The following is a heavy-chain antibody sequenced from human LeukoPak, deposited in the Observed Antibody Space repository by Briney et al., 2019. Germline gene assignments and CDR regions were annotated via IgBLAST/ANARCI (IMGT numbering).Heavy chain of an antibody. J-gene: IGHJ6*03. D-gene: IGHD3-3*01. Sequence: PGGSLRLSCAASGFTFSSYAMSWVRQAPGKGLEWVSAISGSGGSTYYADSVKGRFTISRDNSKNTLYLQMNSLRAEDTAVYYCAKDWRDMGFWSGYNNYYYHYMDVWGKGATVTVSS. CDR1: GFTFSSYA. CDR2: ISGSGGST. CDR3: AKDWRDMGFWSGYNNYYYHYMDV. V-gene: IGHV3-23*01.